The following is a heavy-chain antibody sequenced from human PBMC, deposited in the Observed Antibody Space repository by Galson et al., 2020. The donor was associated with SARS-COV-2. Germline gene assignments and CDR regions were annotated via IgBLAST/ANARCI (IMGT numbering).Heavy chain of an antibody. CDR3: VRGITIFGVVDCMDV. Sequence: SETLSLTCTVSGGSISSYYWSWIRQPPGKGLEWIGYIYYSGSTNYNPSLKSRVTISVDTSKNQFSLKLSSVTAADTAVYYCVRGITIFGVVDCMDVWGKGTTVTVSS. V-gene: IGHV4-59*01. CDR2: IYYSGST. J-gene: IGHJ6*03. D-gene: IGHD3-3*01. CDR1: GGSISSYY.